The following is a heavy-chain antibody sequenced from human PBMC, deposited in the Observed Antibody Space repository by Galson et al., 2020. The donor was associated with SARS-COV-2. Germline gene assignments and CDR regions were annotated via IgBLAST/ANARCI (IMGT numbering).Heavy chain of an antibody. D-gene: IGHD3-22*01. Sequence: PSETLSLTCAVYGGSFSNIYWTWIRQPPEKGLEWIGEINHTGGTNYNPSLKSRVTISVDTSKSQFSLRVRSVTAADTAVYYCARGLMIGGWFYGMDVWGLGTTVTVSS. CDR1: GGSFSNIY. CDR2: INHTGGT. V-gene: IGHV4-34*01. J-gene: IGHJ6*02. CDR3: ARGLMIGGWFYGMDV.